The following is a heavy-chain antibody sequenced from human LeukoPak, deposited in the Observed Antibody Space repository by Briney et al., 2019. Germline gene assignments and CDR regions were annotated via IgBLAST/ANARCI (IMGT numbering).Heavy chain of an antibody. J-gene: IGHJ4*02. CDR1: GFTFSSYA. CDR3: AKDFPGSFDC. V-gene: IGHV3-23*01. D-gene: IGHD3-10*01. Sequence: PGGSLRLPCAASGFTFSSYAMSWVRQAPGKGLEWVSAISGGGHDTYYADSVRGRVTISRDNSKNALYLQMNSLRAEDTAVYFCAKDFPGSFDCWGQGTLVTVSS. CDR2: ISGGGHDT.